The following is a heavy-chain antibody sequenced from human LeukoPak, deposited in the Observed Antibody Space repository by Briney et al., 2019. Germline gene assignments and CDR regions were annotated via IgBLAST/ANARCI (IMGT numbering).Heavy chain of an antibody. CDR3: ARLDVIAGLDY. D-gene: IGHD6-13*01. J-gene: IGHJ4*02. CDR1: GFIFGSHW. Sequence: GGSLRLSCAASGFIFGSHWMHWVRQAPGKGLVWVSRINSDGSSTTYADSVKGRFTISRDNAKNTLYLQMNSLRAEDTAVYYCARLDVIAGLDYWGQGTLVTVSS. V-gene: IGHV3-74*01. CDR2: INSDGSST.